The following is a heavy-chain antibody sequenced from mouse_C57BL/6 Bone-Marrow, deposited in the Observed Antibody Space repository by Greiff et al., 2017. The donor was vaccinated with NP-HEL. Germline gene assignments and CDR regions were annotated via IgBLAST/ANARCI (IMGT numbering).Heavy chain of an antibody. V-gene: IGHV1-66*01. CDR2: IYPGSGNT. D-gene: IGHD1-1*01. Sequence: VQLQQSGPELVKPGASVKISCKASGYSFTSYYIHWVKQRPGQGLEWIGWIYPGSGNTKYNEKFKGKATLTADTSSSTAYMQLSSLTSEDSAVYYCARSNLLLRDFDYWGQGTTLTVSS. CDR3: ARSNLLLRDFDY. J-gene: IGHJ2*01. CDR1: GYSFTSYY.